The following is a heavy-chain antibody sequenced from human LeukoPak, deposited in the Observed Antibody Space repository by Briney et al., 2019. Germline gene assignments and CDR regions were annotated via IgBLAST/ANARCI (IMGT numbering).Heavy chain of an antibody. V-gene: IGHV4-59*08. D-gene: IGHD2-15*01. Sequence: SETLSLTCTVSGGSISSYYWSWIRQPPGKGLEWIGYIYYSGSTNYNPSLKSRVTISVDTSKNQFSLKLSSVTAADTAVYYCARHSADYSPIVDYWGQGTLVTVSS. CDR2: IYYSGST. J-gene: IGHJ4*02. CDR3: ARHSADYSPIVDY. CDR1: GGSISSYY.